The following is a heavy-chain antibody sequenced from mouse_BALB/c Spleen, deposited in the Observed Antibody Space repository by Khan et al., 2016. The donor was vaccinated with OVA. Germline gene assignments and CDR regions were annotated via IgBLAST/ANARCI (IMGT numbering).Heavy chain of an antibody. J-gene: IGHJ4*01. V-gene: IGHV2-6-1*01. CDR3: ARQPYYHYNIMDY. D-gene: IGHD2-10*01. CDR2: IWSDGST. Sequence: QVQLKESGPGLVAPSQSLSITCTIPGFSLTNYGVHWVRQPPGKGLEWLVVIWSDGSTTYNSALKSRLSISKDNSKSQVFLKMNSLQTDDTAIYYCARQPYYHYNIMDYWGQGISVTVSS. CDR1: GFSLTNYG.